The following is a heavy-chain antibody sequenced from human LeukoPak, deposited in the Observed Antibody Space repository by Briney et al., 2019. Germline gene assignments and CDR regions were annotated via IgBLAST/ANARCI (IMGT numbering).Heavy chain of an antibody. CDR2: IYTSGST. V-gene: IGHV4-61*02. Sequence: SETLSLTCTVSGGSISSGSYYWSWIRQPAGKGLEWIGRIYTSGSTNYNPSLKSRVTISVDTSKNHFSLKLSSVTAADTAVYYCASYDSSGYFSPYWYFDLWGRGTLVTVSS. D-gene: IGHD3-22*01. CDR3: ASYDSSGYFSPYWYFDL. J-gene: IGHJ2*01. CDR1: GGSISSGSYY.